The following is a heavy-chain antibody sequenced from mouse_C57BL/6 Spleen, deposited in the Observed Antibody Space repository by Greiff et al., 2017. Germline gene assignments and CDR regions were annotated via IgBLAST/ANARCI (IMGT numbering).Heavy chain of an antibody. CDR1: GFTFSDYG. CDR3: ASPGGLGGFAY. J-gene: IGHJ3*01. V-gene: IGHV5-15*01. Sequence: EVKLMESGGGLVQPGGSLKLSCAASGFTFSDYGMAWVRQAPRKGPEWVAFISNLAYSIYYADTVTGRFTISRENAKNTLYLEMSSLRSEDTAMYYCASPGGLGGFAYWGQGTLVTVSA. D-gene: IGHD2-4*01. CDR2: ISNLAYSI.